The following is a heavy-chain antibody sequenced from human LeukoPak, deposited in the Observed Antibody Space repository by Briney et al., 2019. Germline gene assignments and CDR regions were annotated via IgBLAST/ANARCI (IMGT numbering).Heavy chain of an antibody. CDR2: MNPNRGNT. V-gene: IGHV1-8*03. Sequence: ASVKVSCKASGYTFTSYDINWVRQATGQGLEWMGWMNPNRGNTGYAQKFQGRVTITRNTSISTAYLELSSLRFEDTAVYYCARAECSTTNCHTRIRNYYMDVWGTGTPVTVSS. J-gene: IGHJ6*03. CDR3: ARAECSTTNCHTRIRNYYMDV. D-gene: IGHD2-2*01. CDR1: GYTFTSYD.